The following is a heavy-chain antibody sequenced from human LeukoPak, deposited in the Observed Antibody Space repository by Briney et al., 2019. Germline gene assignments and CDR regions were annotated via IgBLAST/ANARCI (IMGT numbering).Heavy chain of an antibody. D-gene: IGHD3-9*01. Sequence: PETLSLTCTVSGVSISSYYWSWIRQPPGKGLEWIGYIYYTGTTNYNSSLKSRVTISADTSKNQFSLKLSSVTAADTAVYYCARLDANNYYYYLDFWGKGTTVTVSS. J-gene: IGHJ6*03. CDR3: ARLDANNYYYYLDF. CDR2: IYYTGTT. V-gene: IGHV4-59*08. CDR1: GVSISSYY.